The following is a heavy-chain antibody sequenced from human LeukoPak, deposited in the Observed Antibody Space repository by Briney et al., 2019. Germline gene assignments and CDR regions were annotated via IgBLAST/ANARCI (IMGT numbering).Heavy chain of an antibody. D-gene: IGHD6-13*01. CDR2: IHYSGST. V-gene: IGHV4-39*07. Sequence: SETLSLTCTVSGDSISTSNCYWGWIRQPPGKGLEWIGSIHYSGSTYYNPSLKSRVTISVDTSKNQFSLKLSSVTAADTAVYYCARTYGSSGLGYFDLWGRGTLVTVSS. CDR3: ARTYGSSGLGYFDL. J-gene: IGHJ2*01. CDR1: GDSISTSNCY.